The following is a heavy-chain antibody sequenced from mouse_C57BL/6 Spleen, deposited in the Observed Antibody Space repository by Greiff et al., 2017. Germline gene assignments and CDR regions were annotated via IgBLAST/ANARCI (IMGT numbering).Heavy chain of an antibody. CDR2: IYPGSGST. CDR1: GYTFTSYW. D-gene: IGHD2-4*01. Sequence: QVQLQQPGAELVKPGASVKMSCKASGYTFTSYWITWVKQRTGQGLEWIGDIYPGSGSTNYNEKFKSKATLTVDTSSSTAYMQLSSRTSEDSAVYYCARPIYYDYDVGAMDYWGQGTSVTGSS. V-gene: IGHV1-55*01. J-gene: IGHJ4*01. CDR3: ARPIYYDYDVGAMDY.